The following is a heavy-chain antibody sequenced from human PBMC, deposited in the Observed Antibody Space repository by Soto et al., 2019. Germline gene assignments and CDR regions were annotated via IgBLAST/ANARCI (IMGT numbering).Heavy chain of an antibody. CDR2: INGDGSST. D-gene: IGHD6-6*01. V-gene: IGHV3-74*01. CDR1: GFTFRRYW. Sequence: EVQLVESGGGLVQPGGSLRLSCAASGFTFRRYWMHWVRQASGKGLVWVSRINGDGSSTSYADSVKGRFTVSRDNAKNTLYLQMNSLRVEDTAVYYCVSLVERSDIAFDIWGQVTMVTVSS. J-gene: IGHJ3*02. CDR3: VSLVERSDIAFDI.